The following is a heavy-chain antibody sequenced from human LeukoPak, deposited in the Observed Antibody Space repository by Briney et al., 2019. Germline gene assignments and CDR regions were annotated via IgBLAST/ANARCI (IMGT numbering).Heavy chain of an antibody. D-gene: IGHD3-10*01. V-gene: IGHV1-8*01. CDR2: MYPNSGNT. J-gene: IGHJ4*02. CDR1: GYTFTSYD. Sequence: ASVKVSCKASGYTFTSYDINWVRQATGQGLEWMGWMYPNSGNTGYAQKFQGRVTMTRKTSISTAYMELSRLRSEDTAVYYCARIPGITMVRGVIHLDYWGQGTLVTVSS. CDR3: ARIPGITMVRGVIHLDY.